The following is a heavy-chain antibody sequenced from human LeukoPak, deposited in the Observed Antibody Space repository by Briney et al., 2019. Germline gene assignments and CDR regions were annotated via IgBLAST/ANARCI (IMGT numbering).Heavy chain of an antibody. V-gene: IGHV1-2*06. CDR1: GYTFTSYY. J-gene: IGHJ2*01. Sequence: ASVKVSCKASGYTFTSYYMHWVRQAPGQGLEWMGRTNPNSGGTNYAQKFQGRVTMTRDTSISTAYMELSRLRSDDTAVYYCARDPPGHWYFDLWGRGTLVTVSS. CDR3: ARDPPGHWYFDL. CDR2: TNPNSGGT.